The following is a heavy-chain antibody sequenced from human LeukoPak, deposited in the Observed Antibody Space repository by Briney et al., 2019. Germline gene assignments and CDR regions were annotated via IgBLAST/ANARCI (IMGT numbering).Heavy chain of an antibody. Sequence: NSSETLSLTCTVSGGSISSSSYYWGWIRQPPGKGLEWIGSIYYSGSTYYNPSLKSRVTISGDTSKNQFSLKLSSVTAADTAVYYCARDRDSSGIDYWGQGTLVTVSS. J-gene: IGHJ4*02. CDR3: ARDRDSSGIDY. V-gene: IGHV4-39*07. CDR1: GGSISSSSYY. CDR2: IYYSGST. D-gene: IGHD3-22*01.